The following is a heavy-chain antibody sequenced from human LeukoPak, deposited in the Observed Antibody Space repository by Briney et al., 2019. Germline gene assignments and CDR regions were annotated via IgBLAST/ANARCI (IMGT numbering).Heavy chain of an antibody. J-gene: IGHJ5*02. Sequence: SETLSLTCAVYGGSFSGYYWSWIRQPPEKGLEWIGEINHSGSTNYNPSLKSRVTISVDTSKNQFSLKLSSVTAADTAVYYCARSHYYDSSGYSSNWFDPWGQGTLVTVSS. D-gene: IGHD3-22*01. V-gene: IGHV4-34*01. CDR3: ARSHYYDSSGYSSNWFDP. CDR1: GGSFSGYY. CDR2: INHSGST.